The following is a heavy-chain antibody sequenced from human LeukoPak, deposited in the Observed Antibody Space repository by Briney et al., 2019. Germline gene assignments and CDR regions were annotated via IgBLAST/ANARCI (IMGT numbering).Heavy chain of an antibody. J-gene: IGHJ4*02. D-gene: IGHD3-10*01. V-gene: IGHV4-38-2*01. CDR3: ARGYYGSGSYYKGNYFGY. Sequence: PSETLSLTCAVSGYSISTGYNWGWIRQSPGKGLEWIGSISHSGSTYYNPSLKSRVTISLDTSNNEFSLSLSSVTAADTALYFCARGYYGSGSYYKGNYFGYWGQGTLVTVSS. CDR1: GYSISTGYN. CDR2: ISHSGST.